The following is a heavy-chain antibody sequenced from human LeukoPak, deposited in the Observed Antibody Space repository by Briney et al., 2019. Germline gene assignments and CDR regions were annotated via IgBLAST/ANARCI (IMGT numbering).Heavy chain of an antibody. V-gene: IGHV4-59*01. CDR1: GGSISSYY. CDR3: ARRTYDLWSGDYTGAFDI. Sequence: SETLSLTCTVSGGSISSYYWSWIRQPPGKGLEWIGYIYYSGSTNYNPSLKSRVTISIDTSKNQFSLKLNSVTAADTAVYYCARRTYDLWSGDYTGAFDIWGQGAMVTVSS. D-gene: IGHD3-3*01. J-gene: IGHJ3*02. CDR2: IYYSGST.